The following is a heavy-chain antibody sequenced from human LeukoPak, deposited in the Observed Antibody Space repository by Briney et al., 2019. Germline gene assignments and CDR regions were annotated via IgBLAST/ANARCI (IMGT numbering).Heavy chain of an antibody. D-gene: IGHD2-2*01. V-gene: IGHV3-11*01. J-gene: IGHJ6*03. CDR2: ISSSGSTI. CDR3: ARDRCSSTSCYDLYYYMDV. Sequence: TGGSLRLSCAASGFTFSDYYMSWIRQAPGKGLEWVSYISSSGSTIYYADSVKGRFTISRDNAKNSLYLQMNSLRAEDTAVYYCARDRCSSTSCYDLYYYMDVWGKGTTVTVSS. CDR1: GFTFSDYY.